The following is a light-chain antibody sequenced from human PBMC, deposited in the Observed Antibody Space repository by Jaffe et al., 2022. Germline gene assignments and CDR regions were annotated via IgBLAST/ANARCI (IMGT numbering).Light chain of an antibody. Sequence: DVQMTQSPSSLSASVGDRVTITCQANENINKFLNWYELKPGKPPKILIFEASNLDTGVPPRFSASGSQTEFTLTISGLQAEDTATYYCQQYNTLPWTFGQGTKVEI. CDR1: ENINKF. CDR2: EAS. J-gene: IGKJ1*01. V-gene: IGKV1-33*01. CDR3: QQYNTLPWT.